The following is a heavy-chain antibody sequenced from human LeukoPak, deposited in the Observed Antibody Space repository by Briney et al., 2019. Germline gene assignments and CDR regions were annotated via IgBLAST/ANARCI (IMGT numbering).Heavy chain of an antibody. CDR2: ISSSSSYI. D-gene: IGHD4-17*01. V-gene: IGHV3-21*01. CDR3: ETVTTSGSSEIVDY. CDR1: GFTFSSYS. Sequence: GGPLRLSCAASGFTFSSYSMNWVRQAPGKGLEWVSSISSSSSYIYYADSVKGRFTISRDNAKNSLYLQMNSLRAEDTAVYYCETVTTSGSSEIVDYWGQGTLVTVSS. J-gene: IGHJ4*02.